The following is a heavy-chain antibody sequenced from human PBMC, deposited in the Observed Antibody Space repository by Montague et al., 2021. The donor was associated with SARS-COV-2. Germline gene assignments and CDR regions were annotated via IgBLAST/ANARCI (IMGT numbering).Heavy chain of an antibody. V-gene: IGHV4-39*01. D-gene: IGHD3-22*01. CDR3: VSPSMILVL. CDR2: IDYSGYT. J-gene: IGHJ4*02. CDR1: GGSIRTSDYY. Sequence: TLSLTCSVSGGSIRTSDYYWGWIRQPPGKGLEWIGTIDYSGYTYYSPSLKSRVTISLDTSKNQFYLRLNSVTAADTAVYYCVSPSMILVLWGQGTLVTVSS.